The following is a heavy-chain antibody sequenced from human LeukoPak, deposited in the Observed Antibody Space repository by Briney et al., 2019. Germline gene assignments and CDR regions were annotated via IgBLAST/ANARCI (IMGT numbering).Heavy chain of an antibody. D-gene: IGHD3-16*01. CDR2: IIPIIGTV. Sequence: SVKSSCKAPRGTLSSYAISSVRHAPGHRLEGMGGIIPIIGTVNYAQKSEGRVTITADESTSTAYMELSSLRSEDTAVYYCARGGSYDAFDIWGQGTMATVSS. CDR3: ARGGSYDAFDI. J-gene: IGHJ3*02. V-gene: IGHV1-69*13. CDR1: RGTLSSYA.